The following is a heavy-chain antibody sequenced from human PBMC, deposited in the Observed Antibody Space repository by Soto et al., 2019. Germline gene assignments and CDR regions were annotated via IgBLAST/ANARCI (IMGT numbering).Heavy chain of an antibody. Sequence: GGSLRLSCAASGFTFSSHYMDWVRQSPEKGLEWVGRSRNKDNSYNTEYAASVKGRFTLSRDDSKNSLYLQMNSLKTEDTAVYYCTINYYDTSGYSIDIWGQGAMVTVSS. D-gene: IGHD3-22*01. V-gene: IGHV3-72*01. CDR3: TINYYDTSGYSIDI. CDR1: GFTFSSHY. CDR2: SRNKDNSYNT. J-gene: IGHJ3*02.